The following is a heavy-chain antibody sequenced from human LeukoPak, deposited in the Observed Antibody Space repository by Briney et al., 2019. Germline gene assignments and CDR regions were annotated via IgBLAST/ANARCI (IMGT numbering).Heavy chain of an antibody. J-gene: IGHJ4*02. CDR2: ISWNSGSI. Sequence: GGSLRLSCAASGFTFDDYAMHWVRQAPGKGLEWVSGISWNSGSIGYADSVKGRFTISRDNAKNSLYLQMNSLRAEDTALYYCAKGISQRQQLFYFDYWGQGTLVTVSS. CDR1: GFTFDDYA. CDR3: AKGISQRQQLFYFDY. D-gene: IGHD6-13*01. V-gene: IGHV3-9*01.